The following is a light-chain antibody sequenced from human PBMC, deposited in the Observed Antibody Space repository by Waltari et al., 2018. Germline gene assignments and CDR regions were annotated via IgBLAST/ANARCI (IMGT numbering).Light chain of an antibody. CDR1: NIGSKS. CDR2: YDK. Sequence: SYELTQPPSLSVAPGMTALITCGGDNIGSKSVHWYQRKPGQAPVLVISYDKDRPSGIPERFSGSNSGNTATLTISRVEAGDEGDYYCQVWDANNEPGVFRTGTEVTVL. J-gene: IGLJ1*01. CDR3: QVWDANNEPGV. V-gene: IGLV3-21*04.